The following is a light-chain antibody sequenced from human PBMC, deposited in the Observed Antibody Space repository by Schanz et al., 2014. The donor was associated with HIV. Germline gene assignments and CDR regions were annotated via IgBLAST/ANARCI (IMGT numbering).Light chain of an antibody. CDR1: QGISTF. CDR2: AAS. V-gene: IGKV1-9*01. J-gene: IGKJ4*01. Sequence: IQLTQSPSSLSASVGDRVTISCRASQGISTFLAWYQQKAGKTPKLLIYAASILQSGVPSRFSGSGSGTDFTLTISSMQPEDFATYYCQQLNNYPRTFGGGTKVEFK. CDR3: QQLNNYPRT.